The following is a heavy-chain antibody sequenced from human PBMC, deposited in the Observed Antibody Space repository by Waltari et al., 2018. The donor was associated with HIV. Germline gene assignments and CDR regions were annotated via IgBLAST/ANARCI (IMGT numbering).Heavy chain of an antibody. D-gene: IGHD1-26*01. J-gene: IGHJ4*02. V-gene: IGHV3-9*01. CDR1: GFTFVYYA. Sequence: EVQLVESGGGLVQPGRSLRLSFAASGFTFVYYAMHWVRQVSGKGLEGVSGISWNSDSTGYADSVKGRFTISRDNAKTSLYLQMNSLRTEDTALYYCAKAESFFHPPDYWGQGTLVTVSS. CDR2: ISWNSDST. CDR3: AKAESFFHPPDY.